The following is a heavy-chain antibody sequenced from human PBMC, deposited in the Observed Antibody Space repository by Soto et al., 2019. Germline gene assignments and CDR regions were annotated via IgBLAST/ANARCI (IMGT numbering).Heavy chain of an antibody. J-gene: IGHJ5*02. D-gene: IGHD1-26*01. CDR2: IIPIFGTA. CDR3: ARAILGTTTTGWLDP. Sequence: SVKVSCKASGGTFSRYAISWVRQAPGQGLEWMGGIIPIFGTANYAQKFQGRVTITADESTSTAYMELSSLRFEDTAVYYCARAILGTTTTGWLDPWGQGTLVTVSS. CDR1: GGTFSRYA. V-gene: IGHV1-69*13.